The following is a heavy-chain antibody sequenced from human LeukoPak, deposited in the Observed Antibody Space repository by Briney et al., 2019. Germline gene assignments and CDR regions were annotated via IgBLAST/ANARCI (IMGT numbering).Heavy chain of an antibody. D-gene: IGHD2-2*01. CDR1: GYTFSSYW. Sequence: GESLKISCKGSGYTFSSYWIAWVRQMPGKGLEWMEIFYPGDSDTRYSPSFEGQVTISADKTISTAYLQWNSLKASDTATYYCARYSPDVVVAPSAQFAYWGQGTLVTVSS. CDR2: FYPGDSDT. V-gene: IGHV5-51*01. J-gene: IGHJ4*02. CDR3: ARYSPDVVVAPSAQFAY.